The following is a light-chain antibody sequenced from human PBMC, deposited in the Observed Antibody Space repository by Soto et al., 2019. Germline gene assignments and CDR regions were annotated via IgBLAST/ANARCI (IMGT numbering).Light chain of an antibody. V-gene: IGKV3-20*01. CDR1: QSVSSTY. CDR2: AAS. CDR3: QQYGSSRWT. J-gene: IGKJ1*01. Sequence: EIVLTQSPDTLSLFPGERATLSCRASQSVSSTYLAWYQQKPGQAPRPLISAASSRATGTPDRFSGSGSGTDFALTIVSLEPEDFAVYYCQQYGSSRWTFGQGTKVDIK.